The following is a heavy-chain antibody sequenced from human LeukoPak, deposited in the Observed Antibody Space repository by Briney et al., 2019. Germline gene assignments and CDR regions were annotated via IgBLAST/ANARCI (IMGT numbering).Heavy chain of an antibody. Sequence: GGSLRLSCAASGFTFSGCWMHWVRQAPGKGLVWVSRISTDGSSTNYADSVKGRFTISRDNAKNTLYLQMNSLRADDTAVYYCAGGRSGNYGLFDYWGQGTLVTVSS. J-gene: IGHJ4*02. V-gene: IGHV3-74*01. CDR1: GFTFSGCW. CDR2: ISTDGSST. D-gene: IGHD1-26*01. CDR3: AGGRSGNYGLFDY.